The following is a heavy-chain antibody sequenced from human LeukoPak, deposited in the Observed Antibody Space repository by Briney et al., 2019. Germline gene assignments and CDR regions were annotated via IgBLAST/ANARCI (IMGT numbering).Heavy chain of an antibody. J-gene: IGHJ4*02. V-gene: IGHV3-7*01. CDR2: IKQDGSDK. Sequence: PGGSLRLSCAASGFTFSSYWMSWVRQAPGKGLEWVANIKQDGSDKYYVDSVKGRFTISRDNAKNSVYLQMNSLRAEDTAVYYCARDKVVGASLFYYWGQRTLWTVSS. D-gene: IGHD1-26*01. CDR1: GFTFSSYW. CDR3: ARDKVVGASLFYY.